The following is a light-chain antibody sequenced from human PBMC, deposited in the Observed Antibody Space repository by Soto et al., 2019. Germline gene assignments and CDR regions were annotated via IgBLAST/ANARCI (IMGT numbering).Light chain of an antibody. CDR1: QSISSW. CDR3: QQYNSYSRT. V-gene: IGKV1-5*01. Sequence: DIQMTQSPSTLSASVGDRVTNTCRASQSISSWLAWYQQKPGKAPKLLIYDASSLESGVPSRSSGSGSGTEFTLTIISLHPDDFATHYCQQYNSYSRTFGQGTKVEIK. J-gene: IGKJ1*01. CDR2: DAS.